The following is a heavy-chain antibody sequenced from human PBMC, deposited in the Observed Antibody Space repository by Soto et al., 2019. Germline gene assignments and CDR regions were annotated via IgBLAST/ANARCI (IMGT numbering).Heavy chain of an antibody. J-gene: IGHJ4*02. Sequence: GGSLRLSCAASGFTFSSYAMHWVRQAPGKGLEWVAVISYDGSNKYYADSVKGRFTISRDNSKNTLYLQMNSLRAEDTAVYYCARVEGGYCSSTTCPAIYWGQGTLVTVSS. D-gene: IGHD2-2*01. CDR1: GFTFSSYA. V-gene: IGHV3-30-3*01. CDR2: ISYDGSNK. CDR3: ARVEGGYCSSTTCPAIY.